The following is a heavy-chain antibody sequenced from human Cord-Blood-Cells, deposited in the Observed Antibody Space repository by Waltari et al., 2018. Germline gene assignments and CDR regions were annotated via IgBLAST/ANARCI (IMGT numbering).Heavy chain of an antibody. CDR2: IYYSGST. CDR1: GGSISSYY. V-gene: IGHV4-59*01. J-gene: IGHJ3*02. D-gene: IGHD3-10*01. Sequence: QVQLQESGPGLVKPSETLSLTCTVSGGSISSYYWSWLRQPPGKGLEWIGYIYYSGSTNHDPPRKSRVTISVDTSKNQFSLKLSSVTAADTAVYYCASRAQLGQGGAFDIWGQGTMVTVSS. CDR3: ASRAQLGQGGAFDI.